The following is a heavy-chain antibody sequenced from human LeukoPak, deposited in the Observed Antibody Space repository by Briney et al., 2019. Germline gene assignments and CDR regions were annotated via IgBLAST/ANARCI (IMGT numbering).Heavy chain of an antibody. CDR3: ARNFDTSGYYVFFDY. D-gene: IGHD3-22*01. V-gene: IGHV4-59*01. J-gene: IGHJ4*02. CDR2: INYSGST. Sequence: SETLSLTCNVSGASISSYYWSWIRQPPGKELEWIGYINYSGSTSYNPSLTSRVTMSVDTSKNQFSLNLTAVTAADTAVYYCARNFDTSGYYVFFDYWGQGALVTVSS. CDR1: GASISSYY.